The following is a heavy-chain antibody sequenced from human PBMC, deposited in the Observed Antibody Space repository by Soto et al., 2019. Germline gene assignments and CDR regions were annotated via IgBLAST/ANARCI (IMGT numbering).Heavy chain of an antibody. CDR2: IIPIFGTA. V-gene: IGHV1-69*13. D-gene: IGHD1-26*01. CDR3: ARDGGRHSGGIDY. Sequence: VASVKVSCKASGGTFSSYSINWVRQAPGQGLEWMGEIIPIFGTANYAQKFQGRVTITADESTSTAYMELSSLRSEDTAVYYCARDGGRHSGGIDYWGQGTLVTVSS. CDR1: GGTFSSYS. J-gene: IGHJ4*02.